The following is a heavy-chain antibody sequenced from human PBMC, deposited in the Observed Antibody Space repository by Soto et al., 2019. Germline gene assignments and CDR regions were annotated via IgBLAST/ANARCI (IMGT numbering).Heavy chain of an antibody. V-gene: IGHV3-23*01. CDR3: AKDLDDFWSGYPPPHYYYYGMDV. CDR2: ISGSGGST. D-gene: IGHD3-3*01. J-gene: IGHJ6*02. Sequence: EVQLLESGGGLVQPGGSLRLSCAASGFTFSSYAMSWVRQAPGKGLEWVSAISGSGGSTYYADSVKGRFTISRDNSKNTLYLQMNSLRAEDTAVYYCAKDLDDFWSGYPPPHYYYYGMDVWGQGTTVTVSS. CDR1: GFTFSSYA.